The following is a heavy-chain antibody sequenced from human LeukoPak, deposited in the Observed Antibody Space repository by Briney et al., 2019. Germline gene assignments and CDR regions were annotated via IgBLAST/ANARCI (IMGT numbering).Heavy chain of an antibody. V-gene: IGHV3-48*03. J-gene: IGHJ6*03. Sequence: GGSLRLSCAASGFTFSSYEMNWVRQAPGKGLEWISYISSSGSSIYNADSVKGRFTISRDNAKNSLYLQMNSLRAEDTALYYCARVYSSSWYSFAYYYYYYYMDVWGKGTTVTVSS. CDR2: ISSSGSSI. CDR3: ARVYSSSWYSFAYYYYYYYMDV. CDR1: GFTFSSYE. D-gene: IGHD6-13*01.